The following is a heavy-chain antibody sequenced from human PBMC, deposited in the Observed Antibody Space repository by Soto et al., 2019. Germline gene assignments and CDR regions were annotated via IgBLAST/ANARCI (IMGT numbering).Heavy chain of an antibody. V-gene: IGHV1-24*01. CDR3: ATVGLSSTTIKVYYYYGMDV. CDR1: GYTLTELS. CDR2: FDPEDGET. Sequence: ASVKVSCKVSGYTLTELSMHWVRQAPGKGLEWMGGFDPEDGETIYAQKFQGRVTMTEDTSTDTAYMELSSLRSEDTAVYYCATVGLSSTTIKVYYYYGMDVWGQGTTVTVSS. J-gene: IGHJ6*02. D-gene: IGHD1-1*01.